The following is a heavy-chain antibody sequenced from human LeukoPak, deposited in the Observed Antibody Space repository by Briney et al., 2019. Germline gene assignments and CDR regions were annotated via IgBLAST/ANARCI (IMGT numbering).Heavy chain of an antibody. CDR1: GVSTSGYY. J-gene: IGHJ3*02. Sequence: SETLSLTCTVSGVSTSGYYCGWIRQPPGKGLEWIGSIYHSGSTYYNPSLKSRVTISVDTSKNQFSLKLSSVTAADTAVYYCARAGYYDSSGYYPEAFDIWGQGTMVTVSS. CDR2: IYHSGST. CDR3: ARAGYYDSSGYYPEAFDI. V-gene: IGHV4-38-2*02. D-gene: IGHD3-22*01.